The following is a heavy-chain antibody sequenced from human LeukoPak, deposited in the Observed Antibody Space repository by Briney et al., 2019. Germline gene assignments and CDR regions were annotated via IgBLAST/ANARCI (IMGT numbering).Heavy chain of an antibody. V-gene: IGHV4-34*01. Sequence: KPSETLSLTCAVYGGSFSGYYWSWIRQPPGKGLEWIGEINHSGSTNYNPSLKSRVTISVDTSKNQFSLKLSSVTAADTAVYYCARGLLWTYYYDSSGYPFDYWGQGTLVTVSS. CDR2: INHSGST. D-gene: IGHD3-22*01. J-gene: IGHJ4*02. CDR1: GGSFSGYY. CDR3: ARGLLWTYYYDSSGYPFDY.